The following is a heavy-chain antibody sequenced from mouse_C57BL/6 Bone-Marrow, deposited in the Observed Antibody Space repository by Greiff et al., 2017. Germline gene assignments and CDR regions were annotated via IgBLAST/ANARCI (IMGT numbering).Heavy chain of an antibody. J-gene: IGHJ4*01. D-gene: IGHD2-4*01. CDR1: GYSFTDYN. CDR3: SRGYDYDHAMDY. Sequence: VQLQQSGPELVKPGASVKISCKASGYSFTDYNMNWVKQSNGKSLEWIGEINPNYGTTSYNQKFKGKATLTVDQSSSTAYMQLNSQTSEDSSVYYCSRGYDYDHAMDYWDQGTSVTVSS. CDR2: INPNYGTT. V-gene: IGHV1-39*01.